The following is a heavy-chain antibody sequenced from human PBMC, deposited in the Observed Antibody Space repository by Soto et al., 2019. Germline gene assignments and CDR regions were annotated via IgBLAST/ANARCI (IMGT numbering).Heavy chain of an antibody. V-gene: IGHV3-23*01. D-gene: IGHD6-13*01. J-gene: IGHJ2*01. CDR1: GFTFSSYA. CDR2: ISGSGGST. CDR3: ARGSSWIRYWYFDL. Sequence: EVQLLESGGGLVQPGGSLRLSCAASGFTFSSYAMSWVRQAPGKGLEWVSAISGSGGSTYYADSVKGRFTISRDNXXNTLYLQRSSLRAEDTAVYYCARGSSWIRYWYFDLWGRGTLVTVSS.